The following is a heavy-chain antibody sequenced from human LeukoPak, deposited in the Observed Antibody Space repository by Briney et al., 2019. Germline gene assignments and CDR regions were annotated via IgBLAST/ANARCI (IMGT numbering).Heavy chain of an antibody. CDR1: QFTFSSYS. V-gene: IGHV3-21*01. J-gene: IGHJ4*02. CDR2: INRGATHI. D-gene: IGHD3-22*01. Sequence: GGPLRLSCAASQFTFSSYSMNWVRQAPGKGLEWVSSINRGATHIYYADSLRGRFIISRDDAKNSLYLQMNSLRAEDTAVYYCVRLRRNSDSSGYYYYYDYWGQGTLVTVSS. CDR3: VRLRRNSDSSGYYYYYDY.